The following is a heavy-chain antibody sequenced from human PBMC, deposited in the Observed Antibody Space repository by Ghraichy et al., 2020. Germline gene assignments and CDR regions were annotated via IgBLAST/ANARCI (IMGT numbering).Heavy chain of an antibody. CDR2: IRGKSHNAAT. CDR1: GFTFGASP. CDR3: TRLNGGGDCNDSDY. V-gene: IGHV3-73*01. Sequence: GESLNISCAASGFTFGASPLHWVRQASGGGREWVGRIRGKSHNAATAYSPSLGGRVSISREDLKNTAYLQINGLKIEDKAVYYCTRLNGGGDCNDSDYWGQGTVVTVSP. J-gene: IGHJ4*02. D-gene: IGHD2-21*02.